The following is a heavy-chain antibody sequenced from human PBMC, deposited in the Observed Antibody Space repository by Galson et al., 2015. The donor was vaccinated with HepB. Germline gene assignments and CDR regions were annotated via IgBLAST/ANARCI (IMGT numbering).Heavy chain of an antibody. J-gene: IGHJ4*02. CDR1: GYTFTGYY. V-gene: IGHV1-2*06. Sequence: SVKVSCKASGYTFTGYYMHWVRQAPGQGLEWMGRINPNSGGTNYAQKFQGRVTMTRDTSISTAYMELSRLRSDDTAVYYCARGAWNDGFLDYWGQGTLVTVSS. CDR2: INPNSGGT. CDR3: ARGAWNDGFLDY. D-gene: IGHD1-1*01.